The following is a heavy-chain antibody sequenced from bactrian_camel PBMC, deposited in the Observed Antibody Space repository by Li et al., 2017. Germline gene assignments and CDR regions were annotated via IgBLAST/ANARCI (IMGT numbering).Heavy chain of an antibody. Sequence: HVQLVESGGGSVQAGGSLRLACTHSGYYSSYCLGWFRQAPGKEREGVAAMDDDGSTTYADSVKGRFTLSKDNAKNTLDLQMNSLEPEDTAMYYCAEAPLQHCSITHPEWYNFWGQGTQVTVS. V-gene: IGHV3S55*01. D-gene: IGHD3*01. CDR1: GYYSSYC. CDR3: AEAPLQHCSITHPEWYNF. J-gene: IGHJ4*01. CDR2: MDDDGST.